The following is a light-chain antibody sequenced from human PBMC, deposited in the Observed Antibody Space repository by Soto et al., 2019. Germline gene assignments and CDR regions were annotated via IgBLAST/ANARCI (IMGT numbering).Light chain of an antibody. CDR2: AAS. Sequence: EIVLTQSPCTLSLSPGDRATLSCRASQSVSSSYLAWYQQKPGQAPRLLIYAASIRATGIPDRFSGSGSGTDFTLTISRLEPEDSAMYYCQQYDSSPPTFGGGTKVEIK. CDR1: QSVSSSY. J-gene: IGKJ4*01. V-gene: IGKV3-20*01. CDR3: QQYDSSPPT.